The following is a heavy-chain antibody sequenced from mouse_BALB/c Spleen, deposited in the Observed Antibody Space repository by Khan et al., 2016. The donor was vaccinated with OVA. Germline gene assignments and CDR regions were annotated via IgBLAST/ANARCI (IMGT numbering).Heavy chain of an antibody. J-gene: IGHJ3*01. Sequence: EVQLQESGPSLVKPSQTLSLPCSVTGDSITTGYWNWIRKFPGNKLEYMGYIIYTGYTYYNPSLKSRISITRHTSNNQYYLQLNSVTDEDTATYYCARSTDRYAFVYWGQGTLVTVSA. D-gene: IGHD2-14*01. CDR2: IIYTGYT. CDR1: GDSITTGY. V-gene: IGHV3-8*02. CDR3: ARSTDRYAFVY.